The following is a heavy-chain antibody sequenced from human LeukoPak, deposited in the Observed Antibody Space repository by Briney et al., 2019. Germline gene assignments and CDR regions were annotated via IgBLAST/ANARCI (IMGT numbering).Heavy chain of an antibody. Sequence: SETLSLTCAVYGESFSGYYWSWIRQPPGKGREWIGEINHSGSTNYNPSLKSRVTISVDTSKNQFSLKLSSVTAAVTAVYYRARGLEQWLFSFDYWGQGTLVTVSS. CDR3: ARGLEQWLFSFDY. V-gene: IGHV4-34*01. D-gene: IGHD6-19*01. CDR1: GESFSGYY. J-gene: IGHJ4*02. CDR2: INHSGST.